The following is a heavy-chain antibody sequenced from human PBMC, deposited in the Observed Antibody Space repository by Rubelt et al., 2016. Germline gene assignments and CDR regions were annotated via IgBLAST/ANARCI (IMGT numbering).Heavy chain of an antibody. Sequence: QVQLVQSGAEVKKPGASVKVSCKASGYTFTSYGISWVRQPPGQGLEWMGWISAYDGNTNYAQKIKGRVTMTTDTSTSTAYMELRSLRSDDTAVYFCARDQLALYAFDIWGQGTMVTVSS. CDR1: GYTFTSYG. CDR3: ARDQLALYAFDI. J-gene: IGHJ3*02. CDR2: ISAYDGNT. V-gene: IGHV1-18*01. D-gene: IGHD1-1*01.